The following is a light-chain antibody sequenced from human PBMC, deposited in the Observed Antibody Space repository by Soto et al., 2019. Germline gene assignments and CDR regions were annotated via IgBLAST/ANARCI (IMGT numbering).Light chain of an antibody. CDR1: PSVRGSY. Sequence: IELTKSPGTLSLSPGERATLSCTASPSVRGSYIAWYQQRPGQAPRLLIYEASTRAPGIPDRFSGSETETDFTLTISRLEPEDFAVYYCQQYGASRTFGQGTKVEI. V-gene: IGKV3-20*01. CDR3: QQYGASRT. CDR2: EAS. J-gene: IGKJ1*01.